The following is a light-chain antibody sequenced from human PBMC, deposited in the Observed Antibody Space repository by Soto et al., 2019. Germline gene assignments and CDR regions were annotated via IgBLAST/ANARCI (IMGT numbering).Light chain of an antibody. J-gene: IGLJ2*01. Sequence: QSVLTQPPSVSAAPGQKVTISCSGNSSNIENNFVSWYQQLPGTAPKLLIYDSDKRPSGISDRFSGSKSGTSATLGISGLQTGDEADYYCGTWDTSLSIVVFGGGTQLTVL. V-gene: IGLV1-51*01. CDR3: GTWDTSLSIVV. CDR2: DSD. CDR1: SSNIENNF.